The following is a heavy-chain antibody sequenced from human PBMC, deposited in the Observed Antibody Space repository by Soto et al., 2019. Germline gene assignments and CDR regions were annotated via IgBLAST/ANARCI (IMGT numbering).Heavy chain of an antibody. V-gene: IGHV4-59*01. CDR2: IYYSGST. D-gene: IGHD2-15*01. CDR1: GGSISSYY. CDR3: ARGNCSGGSCFRRVSWFDP. Sequence: PSETLSLTCTVSGGSISSYYWSWIRQPPGKGLEWIGYIYYSGSTNYNPSLKSRVTISVDTSKNQFSLKLSSVTAADTAVYYCARGNCSGGSCFRRVSWFDPWGQGTLVTVSS. J-gene: IGHJ5*02.